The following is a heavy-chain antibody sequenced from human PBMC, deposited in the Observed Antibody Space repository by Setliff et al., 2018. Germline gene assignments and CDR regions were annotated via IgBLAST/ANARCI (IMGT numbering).Heavy chain of an antibody. CDR3: ARVRSSSWLVVNWFDP. D-gene: IGHD6-13*01. V-gene: IGHV1-18*01. Sequence: ASVKVSCKASGYTFTSYGISWVRQAPGQGLEWMGWISAYNGNTNYAQKLQGRVTMTTDTSTSTAYMELSRLRSDDTAVYYCARVRSSSWLVVNWFDPWGQGTLVTVS. J-gene: IGHJ5*02. CDR1: GYTFTSYG. CDR2: ISAYNGNT.